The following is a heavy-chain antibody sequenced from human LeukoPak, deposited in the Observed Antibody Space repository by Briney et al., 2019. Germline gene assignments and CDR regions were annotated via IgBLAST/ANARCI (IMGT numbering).Heavy chain of an antibody. J-gene: IGHJ4*02. D-gene: IGHD3-22*01. V-gene: IGHV1-18*01. Sequence: ASVKVSCKASGYTFTSYGISLVRQAPGQGLEWMGWISAYNGNTNYAQKLQGRVTMTTDTSTSTAYMELRSLRSDDTAVYYCAGHYYDISGYDYWGQGTLVTVSS. CDR1: GYTFTSYG. CDR2: ISAYNGNT. CDR3: AGHYYDISGYDY.